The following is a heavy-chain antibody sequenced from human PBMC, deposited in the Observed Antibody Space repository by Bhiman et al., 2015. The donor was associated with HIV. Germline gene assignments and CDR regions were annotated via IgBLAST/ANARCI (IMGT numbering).Heavy chain of an antibody. J-gene: IGHJ4*02. D-gene: IGHD2-15*01. CDR2: ISWKSGNI. V-gene: IGHV3-9*01. CDR1: GFTFDDYA. Sequence: EVQLVESGGGLVKPGGSLRLSCAASGFTFDDYAMHWVRQAPGKGLEWVSGISWKSGNIGYADSVKGRFTISRDNGKNSLYLQMNSLRVEDTAFYYCAKDINALPHYYFDNWGQGTLVTVSS. CDR3: AKDINALPHYYFDN.